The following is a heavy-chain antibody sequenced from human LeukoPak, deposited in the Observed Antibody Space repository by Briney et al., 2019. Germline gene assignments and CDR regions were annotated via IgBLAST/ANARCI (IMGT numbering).Heavy chain of an antibody. V-gene: IGHV3-21*01. Sequence: PGGSLSLSCQAFEFTFRSNGLTWFRRPPGKGWEWVPSISSSSSYIYYADSVKGRFTISRDNAKNSLYLQMNSLRAEDTAVYYCARAYDSSGYYASYWGQGTLVTVSS. CDR1: EFTFRSNG. CDR3: ARAYDSSGYYASY. J-gene: IGHJ4*02. D-gene: IGHD3-22*01. CDR2: ISSSSSYI.